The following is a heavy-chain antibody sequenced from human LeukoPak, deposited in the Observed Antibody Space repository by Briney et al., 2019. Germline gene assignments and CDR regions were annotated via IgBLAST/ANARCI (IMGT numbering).Heavy chain of an antibody. J-gene: IGHJ5*02. CDR3: ARVSFYYDSIWFDP. V-gene: IGHV3-7*03. CDR1: GFPFSSYW. D-gene: IGHD3-22*01. CDR2: IKQDGSKK. Sequence: PGGSLRLSCVASGFPFSSYWMTWVRQAPGKGLEWVANIKQDGSKKSYVDSVKGRFTISRDNAKNSLYLQMNSLRAEDTAVYYCARVSFYYDSIWFDPWGQGTLVTVSS.